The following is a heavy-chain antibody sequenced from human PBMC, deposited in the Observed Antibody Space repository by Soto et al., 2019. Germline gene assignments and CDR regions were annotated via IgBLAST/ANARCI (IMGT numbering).Heavy chain of an antibody. CDR3: AKDLYSYGGHYYYGVDV. D-gene: IGHD5-18*01. Sequence: PGGSLRLSCAASGFTFSSYGMHWVRQAPGKGLEWVAFMSYDRTKKYYADSVKGRFTISRDNSKNTLCLLMNSLRAEDTAVYYCAKDLYSYGGHYYYGVDVWGQGTTVTVSS. J-gene: IGHJ6*02. CDR2: MSYDRTKK. CDR1: GFTFSSYG. V-gene: IGHV3-30*18.